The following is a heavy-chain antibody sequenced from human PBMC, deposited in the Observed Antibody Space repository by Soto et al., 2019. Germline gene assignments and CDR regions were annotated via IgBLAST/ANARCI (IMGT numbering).Heavy chain of an antibody. CDR1: GYTFTSYG. V-gene: IGHV1-18*01. D-gene: IGHD2-15*01. Sequence: ASVKVSCKASGYTFTSYGISWVRQAPGQGLEWMGWISAYNGNTNYAQKLQGRVTMTTDTSTSTAYMELRSLRSDDTAVYYCAREVVVVEPMCYYYGMDVWGQGTTVTVSS. J-gene: IGHJ6*02. CDR2: ISAYNGNT. CDR3: AREVVVVEPMCYYYGMDV.